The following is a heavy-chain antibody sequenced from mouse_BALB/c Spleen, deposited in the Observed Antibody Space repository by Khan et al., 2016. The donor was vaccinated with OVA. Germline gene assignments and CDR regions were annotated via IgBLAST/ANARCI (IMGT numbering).Heavy chain of an antibody. J-gene: IGHJ3*01. CDR3: ARSTYRYAFAY. CDR2: MIYSGNT. D-gene: IGHD2-14*01. V-gene: IGHV3-8*02. CDR1: GDSITSGY. Sequence: EVKLLESGPSLVKPSQTLSLTCSVTGDSITSGYWNWIRKFPGNKLEYMGYMIYSGNTYYNPSLKSQISIIRHTSKNQYYLQLNSVTTEDTATYYCARSTYRYAFAYWGQGTLVTVSA.